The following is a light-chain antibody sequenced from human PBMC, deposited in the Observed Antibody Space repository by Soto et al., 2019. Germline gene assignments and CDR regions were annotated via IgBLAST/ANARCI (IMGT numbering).Light chain of an antibody. CDR3: QSFDSSLSVG. CDR1: SSNIGAGYD. J-gene: IGLJ7*01. Sequence: QSVLTQPPSVSGAPGQRVTISCTGSSSNIGAGYDVHWYQQLPGTAPKLLIYGVSNRPSGVPDRFSGSKSGTSASLAITGLQAEDEADYYCQSFDSSLSVGFGGGTQLTVL. CDR2: GVS. V-gene: IGLV1-40*01.